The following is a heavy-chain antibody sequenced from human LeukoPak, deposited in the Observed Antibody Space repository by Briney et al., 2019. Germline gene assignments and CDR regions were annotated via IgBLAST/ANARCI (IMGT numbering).Heavy chain of an antibody. J-gene: IGHJ4*02. CDR2: ISYDGSNK. CDR1: GFTFSTYT. Sequence: GGSLRLSCAASGFTFSTYTMNWVRQAPGKGLEWVAVISYDGSNKYYADSVKGRFTISRDNSKNTLYLQMNSLSAEDTAVYYCARNDYGDYYFDYWGQGTLVTVSS. CDR3: ARNDYGDYYFDY. V-gene: IGHV3-30-3*01. D-gene: IGHD4-17*01.